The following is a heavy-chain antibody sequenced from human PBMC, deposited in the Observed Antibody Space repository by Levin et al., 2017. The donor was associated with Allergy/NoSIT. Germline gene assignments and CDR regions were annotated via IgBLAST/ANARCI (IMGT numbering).Heavy chain of an antibody. CDR1: GFNLDDYA. Sequence: SLKISCAASGFNLDDYAMHWVRQAPGKGLEWVSGISWNSGSLYYADSGKGRFTISRDNAKNSLYLQMNSLRAEDTALYYCAKDTEQWLIGWFDPWGQGTLVTVSS. CDR2: ISWNSGSL. V-gene: IGHV3-9*01. J-gene: IGHJ5*02. D-gene: IGHD6-19*01. CDR3: AKDTEQWLIGWFDP.